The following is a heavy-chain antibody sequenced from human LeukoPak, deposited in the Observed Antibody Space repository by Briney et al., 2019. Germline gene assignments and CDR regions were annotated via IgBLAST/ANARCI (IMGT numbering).Heavy chain of an antibody. CDR2: IYYSGST. V-gene: IGHV4-59*01. J-gene: IGHJ4*02. CDR3: ARVGVGTNCYRCLDY. CDR1: GGSISSYY. Sequence: SETLSLTCTVSGGSISSYYWSWIRQPPGKGLEWIGYIYYSGSTNYNPSLKSRVTISVDTSKNQFSLKLSSVTAADTAVYYCARVGVGTNCYRCLDYWGQGTLVTVSS. D-gene: IGHD2-2*02.